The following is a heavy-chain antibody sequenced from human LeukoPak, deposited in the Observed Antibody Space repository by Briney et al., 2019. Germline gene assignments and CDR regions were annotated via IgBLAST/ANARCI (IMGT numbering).Heavy chain of an antibody. CDR3: AKAPVTSCRGAYCYPFDS. D-gene: IGHD2-21*01. J-gene: IGHJ4*02. V-gene: IGHV1-69*06. CDR2: IIPIFGTA. Sequence: SVKVSCKASGGTFSNYAISWVRQAPGQGLEWMGGIIPIFGTANYAQKFRGRVTITADKSTRTAYMELSSLRAEDAAVYFCAKAPVTSCRGAYCYPFDSWGQGTLVTVSS. CDR1: GGTFSNYA.